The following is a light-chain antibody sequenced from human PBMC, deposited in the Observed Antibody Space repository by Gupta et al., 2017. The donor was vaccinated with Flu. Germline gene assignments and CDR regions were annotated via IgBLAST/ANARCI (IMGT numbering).Light chain of an antibody. V-gene: IGLV3-21*03. CDR3: QVWDISSDHKV. CDR1: NIGGKS. CDR2: DDS. J-gene: IGLJ3*02. Sequence: SYVLTQPPSMSVAPGKTASIPCGGNNIGGKSVHWFQQRPGQAPVLVVYDDSARPSGIPARFSGTNSGSTATLTITAVEAGDEADDYCQVWDISSDHKVFGGGTKLTVL.